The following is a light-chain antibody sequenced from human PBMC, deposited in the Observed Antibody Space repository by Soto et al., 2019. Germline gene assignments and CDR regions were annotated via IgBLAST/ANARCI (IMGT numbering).Light chain of an antibody. Sequence: EIVMTQSPATLSVSPGERATLSCRASQSVSXNLAWYQQKPGQAPRLLIYGASNRATGIPDRFSGSGSGTDFTLTISRLEPEDFAVYYCQQYGSSGTFGQGTKVDIK. J-gene: IGKJ1*01. CDR2: GAS. CDR1: QSVSXN. V-gene: IGKV3-20*01. CDR3: QQYGSSGT.